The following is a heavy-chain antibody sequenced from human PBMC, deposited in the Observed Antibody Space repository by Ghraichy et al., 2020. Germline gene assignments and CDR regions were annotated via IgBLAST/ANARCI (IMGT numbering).Heavy chain of an antibody. CDR3: AKDQRGDGYIIRGPIYYFDY. CDR1: GFTFSSYA. D-gene: IGHD5-24*01. Sequence: GGSLRLSCAASGFTFSSYAMSWVRQAPGKGLEWVSAISGSGGSTYYADSVKGRFTISRDNSKNTLYLQMNSLRAEDTAVYYCAKDQRGDGYIIRGPIYYFDYWGQGTLVTVSS. CDR2: ISGSGGST. J-gene: IGHJ4*02. V-gene: IGHV3-23*01.